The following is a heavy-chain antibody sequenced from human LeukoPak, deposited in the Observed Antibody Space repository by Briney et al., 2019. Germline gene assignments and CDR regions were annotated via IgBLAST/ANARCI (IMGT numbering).Heavy chain of an antibody. V-gene: IGHV4-39*01. CDR1: GGSISSSSYY. CDR3: ASLSPYCTNGVCSTTSYYFDY. D-gene: IGHD2-8*01. J-gene: IGHJ4*02. CDR2: IYYSGST. Sequence: SETLSLTCTVSGGSISSSSYYWGWIRQPPGKGLEWIGSIYYSGSTYYNPSLKSRVTISVDTSKNQFSLKLSSVTAADTAVYYCASLSPYCTNGVCSTTSYYFDYWGQGTLVTVSS.